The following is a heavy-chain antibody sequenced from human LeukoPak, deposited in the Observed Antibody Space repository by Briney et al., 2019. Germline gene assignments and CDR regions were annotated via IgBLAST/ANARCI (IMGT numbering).Heavy chain of an antibody. V-gene: IGHV4-59*01. CDR1: GGSISSYY. CDR3: AKGLYYYYMDV. J-gene: IGHJ6*03. Sequence: SETLSLTCTVSGGSISSYYWSWIRQPPGKGLEWIGYIYYSGSTNYNPSLKSRVTISVDTSKNQFSLKLSSVTAADTAVFYCAKGLYYYYMDVWGKGTTVTVSS. CDR2: IYYSGST.